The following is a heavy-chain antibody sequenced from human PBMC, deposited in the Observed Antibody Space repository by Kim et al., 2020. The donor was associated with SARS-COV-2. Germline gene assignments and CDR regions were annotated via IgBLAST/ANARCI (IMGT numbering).Heavy chain of an antibody. D-gene: IGHD3-10*01. CDR2: ISSSSSTI. Sequence: GGSLRLSCAASGFTFSSYSMNWVRQAPGKGLEWVSYISSSSSTIYYADSVKGRFTISRDNAKNSLYLQMNSLRDEDTAVYYCARDYVHYYGSGSYGWFDPWGQGTLVTVSS. CDR1: GFTFSSYS. J-gene: IGHJ5*02. CDR3: ARDYVHYYGSGSYGWFDP. V-gene: IGHV3-48*02.